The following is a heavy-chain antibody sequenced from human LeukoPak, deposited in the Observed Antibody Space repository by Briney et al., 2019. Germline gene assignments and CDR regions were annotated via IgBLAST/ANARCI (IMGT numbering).Heavy chain of an antibody. CDR1: GGSFSGYY. Sequence: SETLSLTCAVYGGSFSGYYWSWIRQPPGKGLEWIGEINHSGSTNYNPSLKSRVTISVDTSKNQFSLKLGSVTAADTAVYYCARGGYDFWRCSKNWFDPWGQGTLVTVSS. D-gene: IGHD3-3*01. J-gene: IGHJ5*02. CDR2: INHSGST. CDR3: ARGGYDFWRCSKNWFDP. V-gene: IGHV4-34*01.